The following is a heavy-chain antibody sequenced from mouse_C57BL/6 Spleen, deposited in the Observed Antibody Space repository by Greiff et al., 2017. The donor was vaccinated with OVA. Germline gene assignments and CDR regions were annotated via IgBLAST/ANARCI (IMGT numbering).Heavy chain of an antibody. CDR3: ARGDDYGAY. J-gene: IGHJ3*01. CDR2: ISYDGSN. Sequence: EVQRVESGPGLVKPSQSLSLTCSVTGYSITSGYYWNWIRQFPGNKLEWMGYISYDGSNNYNPSLKNRISITRDTSKNQFFLKLNSVTTEDAATYYCARGDDYGAYWGQGTLVTVSA. V-gene: IGHV3-6*01. D-gene: IGHD2-4*01. CDR1: GYSITSGYY.